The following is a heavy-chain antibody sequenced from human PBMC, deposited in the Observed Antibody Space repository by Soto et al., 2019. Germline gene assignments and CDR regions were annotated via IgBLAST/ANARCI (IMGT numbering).Heavy chain of an antibody. Sequence: QVQLQESGPGLVRPSVTLSLTCAVSGGSISSTNWWSWVRQPPGKGLEWIGEMYHSGSTNYNPSLKSRVTISVDKSNKQVSLKLNSVTAADTAVYYCARARTGRGAFDIWGQGTMVTVSS. CDR1: GGSISSTNW. CDR2: MYHSGST. V-gene: IGHV4-4*02. J-gene: IGHJ3*02. CDR3: ARARTGRGAFDI. D-gene: IGHD2-8*02.